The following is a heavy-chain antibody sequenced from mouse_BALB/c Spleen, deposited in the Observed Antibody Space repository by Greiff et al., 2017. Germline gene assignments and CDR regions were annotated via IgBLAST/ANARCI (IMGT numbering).Heavy chain of an antibody. CDR2: ISDGGSYT. CDR3: AREKYGNSYAMDY. V-gene: IGHV5-4*02. CDR1: GFTFSDYY. J-gene: IGHJ4*01. Sequence: EVQVVESGGGLVQPGGSLKLSCAASGFTFSDYYMYWVRQTPEKRLEWVATISDGGSYTYYPDSVKGRFTISRDNAKNNLYLQMSSLKSEDTAMYYCAREKYGNSYAMDYWGQGTSVTVSS. D-gene: IGHD2-10*02.